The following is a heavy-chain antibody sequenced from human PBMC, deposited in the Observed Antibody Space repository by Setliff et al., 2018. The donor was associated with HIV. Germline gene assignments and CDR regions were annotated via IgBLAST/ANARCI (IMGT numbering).Heavy chain of an antibody. J-gene: IGHJ4*02. V-gene: IGHV1-69*13. CDR1: GGTFSSYA. D-gene: IGHD3-3*01. Sequence: GASVKVSCKASGGTFSSYAISWVRQAPGQGLEWMGGIIPIFGTANYAQKFQGRVTITADESTSTAYMELSSLRSEDMAVYYCARVYVDLTKYYNFWSGYPDYWGQGTLVTVSS. CDR2: IIPIFGTA. CDR3: ARVYVDLTKYYNFWSGYPDY.